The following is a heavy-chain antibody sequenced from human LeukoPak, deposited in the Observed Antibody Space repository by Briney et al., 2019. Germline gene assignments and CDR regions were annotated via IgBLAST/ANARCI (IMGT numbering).Heavy chain of an antibody. CDR3: AREAFTTVTSATDAFDI. Sequence: ASVKVSCKASGYTFTSYGINWVRQAPGQGLEWMGWINPNSGGTNSAQKFQGRVTMTRDTSISTAYMELSRLRSDDTAVYYCAREAFTTVTSATDAFDIWGQGTMVTVSS. CDR2: INPNSGGT. D-gene: IGHD4-17*01. CDR1: GYTFTSYG. V-gene: IGHV1-2*02. J-gene: IGHJ3*02.